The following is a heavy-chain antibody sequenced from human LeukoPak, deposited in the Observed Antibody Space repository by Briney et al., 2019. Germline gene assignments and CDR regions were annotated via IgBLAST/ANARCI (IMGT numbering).Heavy chain of an antibody. CDR2: IIPILGIA. V-gene: IGHV1-69*04. Sequence: SVKVSCKDSGGTLSSYAISWVRQAPGPGLEWMGRIIPILGIANYAQKFQGRVTITADKSTSTADMERSSLRSEDTAVYYCSRDKLWPLGYWGQGTLVTVSS. CDR1: GGTLSSYA. D-gene: IGHD3-10*01. J-gene: IGHJ4*02. CDR3: SRDKLWPLGY.